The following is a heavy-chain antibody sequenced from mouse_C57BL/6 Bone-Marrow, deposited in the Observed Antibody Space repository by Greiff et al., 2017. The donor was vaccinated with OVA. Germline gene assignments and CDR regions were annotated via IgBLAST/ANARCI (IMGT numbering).Heavy chain of an antibody. D-gene: IGHD2-12*01. CDR2: ISSGGSYT. J-gene: IGHJ3*01. V-gene: IGHV5-6*02. Sequence: EVKLVESGGDLVKPGGSLKLSCAASGFTFSSYGMSWVRQTPDKRLEWVATISSGGSYTYYPDSVKGRFTISRDNAKNTLYLQMSSLKSEDTAMYYCARGLRGFAYWGQGTLVTVSA. CDR3: ARGLRGFAY. CDR1: GFTFSSYG.